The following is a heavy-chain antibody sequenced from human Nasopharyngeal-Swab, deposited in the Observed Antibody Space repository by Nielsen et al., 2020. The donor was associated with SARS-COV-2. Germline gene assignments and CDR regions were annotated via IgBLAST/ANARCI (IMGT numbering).Heavy chain of an antibody. Sequence: WVRQAPGQRLEWMGWINPGNGNTKYSHEFQGRVTITRDTPASTAYMELSSLRSEDTAIYYCARDLGGYYYYMDVWGKGTTVTVSS. CDR2: INPGNGNT. D-gene: IGHD3-16*01. J-gene: IGHJ6*03. V-gene: IGHV1-3*01. CDR3: ARDLGGYYYYMDV.